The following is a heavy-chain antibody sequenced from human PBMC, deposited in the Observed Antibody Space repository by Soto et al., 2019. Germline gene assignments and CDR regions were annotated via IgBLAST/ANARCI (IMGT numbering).Heavy chain of an antibody. J-gene: IGHJ6*03. CDR2: IYSGGST. CDR3: ARDLGGLGCSGGSCSDYYYYYMDV. Sequence: PGGSLRLSCAASGFTVSSNYMSWVRQAPGKGLEWVSVIYSGGSTYYADSVKGRFTISRDNSKNTLYLQMNSLRAEDTAVYYCARDLGGLGCSGGSCSDYYYYYMDVWGKGTTVTVSS. V-gene: IGHV3-66*01. CDR1: GFTVSSNY. D-gene: IGHD2-15*01.